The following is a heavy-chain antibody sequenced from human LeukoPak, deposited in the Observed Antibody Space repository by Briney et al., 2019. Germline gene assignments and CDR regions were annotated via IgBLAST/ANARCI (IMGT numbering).Heavy chain of an antibody. CDR1: GFTFSSYG. D-gene: IGHD2-15*01. Sequence: SGGSLRLSCAASGFTFSSYGMHWVRQAPGKGLEWVAVISYDGSNKYYADSVKGRFTISRDNSKNTLYLQMNSLRAEGTAVYYCAKGLLGYCSGGCDYWGQGTLVTVSS. J-gene: IGHJ4*02. V-gene: IGHV3-30*18. CDR3: AKGLLGYCSGGCDY. CDR2: ISYDGSNK.